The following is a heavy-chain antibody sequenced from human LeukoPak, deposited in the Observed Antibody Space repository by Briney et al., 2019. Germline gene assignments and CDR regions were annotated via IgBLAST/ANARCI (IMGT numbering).Heavy chain of an antibody. CDR3: ARDPPLHYYXXSSAPY. D-gene: IGHD3-22*01. V-gene: IGHV3-21*01. CDR2: ISSSSSYI. Sequence: GGSLRLSCAASGFTFSSYSMNWVRQAPGKGLEWVSSISSSSSYIYYADSVKGRFTISRDNAKNSLYLQMNSLRAEDTAVYYCARDPPLHYYXXSSAPYWGXGXLXXVS. J-gene: IGHJ4*01. CDR1: GFTFSSYS.